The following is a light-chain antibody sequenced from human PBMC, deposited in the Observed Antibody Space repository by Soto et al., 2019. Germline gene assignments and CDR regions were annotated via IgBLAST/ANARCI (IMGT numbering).Light chain of an antibody. CDR2: SAS. V-gene: IGKV1-27*01. CDR1: QGISNY. Sequence: DIQMTQSPSSLSASVGDRVTITCRASQGISNYLACYQRKPGKVPDLLISSASTLQSGAPSRFSGSGSGTDFTPTISSLQPDDFATYYCQHRNTFGQGTKVDIK. J-gene: IGKJ2*01. CDR3: QHRNT.